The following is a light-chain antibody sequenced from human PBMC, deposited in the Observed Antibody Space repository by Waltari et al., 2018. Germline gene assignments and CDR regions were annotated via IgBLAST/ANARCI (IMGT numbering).Light chain of an antibody. V-gene: IGLV2-23*01. CDR2: EGS. Sequence: QSALTQPASVSGSPGQSITLSCTGTSSDVVSYNLVSWYQQHPGKAPKLMIYEGSKRPSGVSNRFSGSKSGNTASLTISGLQAEDEADYYCCSYAGSSFGGGTKLTVL. J-gene: IGLJ2*01. CDR1: SSDVVSYNL. CDR3: CSYAGSS.